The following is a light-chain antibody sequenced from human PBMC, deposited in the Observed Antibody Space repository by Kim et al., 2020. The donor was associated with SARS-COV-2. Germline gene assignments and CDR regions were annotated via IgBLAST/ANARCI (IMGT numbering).Light chain of an antibody. J-gene: IGKJ2*01. CDR3: QQRDSVYT. CDR1: QSVRSY. Sequence: LSLSPGERATLSCRASQSVRSYLAWFQYKPGQAVRLLIYDASKRATGIPARFSGSGSGTDFTLTISSLEPEDFAVYYCQQRDSVYTFGQGTKLEI. CDR2: DAS. V-gene: IGKV3-11*01.